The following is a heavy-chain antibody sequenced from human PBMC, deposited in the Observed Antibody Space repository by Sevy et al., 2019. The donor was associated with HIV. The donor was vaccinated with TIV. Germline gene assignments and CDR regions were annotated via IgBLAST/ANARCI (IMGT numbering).Heavy chain of an antibody. J-gene: IGHJ5*01. CDR3: TRVRGLLGWFDS. CDR2: ISTSGNTK. V-gene: IGHV3-48*03. CDR1: GFTFSSYE. Sequence: GGSLRLSCEASGFTFSSYEMNWVRQAPGKGLEWISYISTSGNTKYYADSVKGRFTISRDNSKNTLFLQMNSLRAADTAVYYCTRVRGLLGWFDSWGQGTLVTVSS. D-gene: IGHD3-10*01.